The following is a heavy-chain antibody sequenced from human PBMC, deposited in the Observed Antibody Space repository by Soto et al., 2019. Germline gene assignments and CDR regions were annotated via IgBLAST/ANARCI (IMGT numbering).Heavy chain of an antibody. Sequence: EVQLLESGGGLVQPGGSLRLSCAASGFTFSSYAIAWVRQAPGKGLEWGSDISGSGGNTYYADSVKGRFTISRDNSKDTLVVQMNSLRAEDTAVYYCAKEAVRRGTYYAVDYWGQGTLVTVSS. CDR2: ISGSGGNT. CDR1: GFTFSSYA. CDR3: AKEAVRRGTYYAVDY. J-gene: IGHJ4*02. D-gene: IGHD1-26*01. V-gene: IGHV3-23*01.